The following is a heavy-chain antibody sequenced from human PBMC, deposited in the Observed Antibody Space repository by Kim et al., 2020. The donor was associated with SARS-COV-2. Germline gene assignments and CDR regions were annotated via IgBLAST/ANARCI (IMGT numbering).Heavy chain of an antibody. CDR1: GGSISSYY. D-gene: IGHD6-19*01. V-gene: IGHV4-59*01. CDR2: IYYSGST. CDR3: ARQTYSSGWDMSYYYYGMD. Sequence: SQTISLTCTVSGGSISSYYWSWIRQPPGKGLEWIGYIYYSGSTNYNPSLKSRVTISVDTSKNQFSLKLSSVTAADTAVYYCARQTYSSGWDMSYYYYGMD. J-gene: IGHJ6*01.